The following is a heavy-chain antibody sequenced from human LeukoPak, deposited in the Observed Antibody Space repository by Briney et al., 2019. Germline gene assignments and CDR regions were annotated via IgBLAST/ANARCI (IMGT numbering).Heavy chain of an antibody. CDR1: GGSISSSSYY. D-gene: IGHD3-22*01. Sequence: SETLSLTCTVSGGSISSSSYYWSWIRQPPGKGLEWIGEINHSGSTNYNPSLKSRVTISVDTSKNQFSLNLSSVTAEDTAVYYCARVGTYHYDSSGYYYLDAFDYWGQGTLVTVSS. CDR2: INHSGST. CDR3: ARVGTYHYDSSGYYYLDAFDY. V-gene: IGHV4-39*07. J-gene: IGHJ4*02.